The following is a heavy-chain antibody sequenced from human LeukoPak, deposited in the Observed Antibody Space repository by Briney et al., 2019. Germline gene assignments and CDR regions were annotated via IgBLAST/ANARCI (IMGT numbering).Heavy chain of an antibody. CDR3: AKSSDWYALDAHFDL. D-gene: IGHD6-19*01. CDR2: VSYDGTYT. Sequence: PGGSLRLSCAASGFTFSSFAMHWVRQAPGKGLQWVAVVSYDGTYTDYADSVKGRFTISRDDSKNTLYLQMNSLRAEDTTLYYCAKSSDWYALDAHFDLWGRGTLVTVSS. CDR1: GFTFSSFA. V-gene: IGHV3-30*18. J-gene: IGHJ2*01.